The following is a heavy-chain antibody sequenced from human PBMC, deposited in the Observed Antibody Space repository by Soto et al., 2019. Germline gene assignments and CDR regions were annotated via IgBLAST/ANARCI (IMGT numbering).Heavy chain of an antibody. V-gene: IGHV3-23*01. J-gene: IGHJ5*02. CDR1: GFTFSSYA. CDR3: AKGGSDSSSWYDGGFDP. D-gene: IGHD6-13*01. CDR2: ISGSGGST. Sequence: LRLSCAASGFTFSSYAMSWVRQAPGKGLEWVSAISGSGGSTYYADSVKGRFTISRDNSKNTLYLQMNSLRAEDTAVYYCAKGGSDSSSWYDGGFDPWGQGTLVTVSS.